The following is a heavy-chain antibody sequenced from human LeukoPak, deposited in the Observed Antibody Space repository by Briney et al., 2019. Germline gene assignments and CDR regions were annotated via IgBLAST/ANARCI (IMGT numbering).Heavy chain of an antibody. Sequence: PGGSLRLSCAASGFPFSSHVLSWVRQAPGKGLEWIAYINHNGEAIYYPDFVKGRFTISRDNAKNTLYLQMNSLRAEDTAVYYCARVQFDKAAAEDYGGQGTLVTVSS. CDR3: ARVQFDKAAAEDY. D-gene: IGHD6-13*01. J-gene: IGHJ4*02. V-gene: IGHV3-48*03. CDR2: INHNGEAI. CDR1: GFPFSSHV.